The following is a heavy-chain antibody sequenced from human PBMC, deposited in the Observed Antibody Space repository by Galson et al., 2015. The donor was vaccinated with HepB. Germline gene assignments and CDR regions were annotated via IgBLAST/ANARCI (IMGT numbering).Heavy chain of an antibody. CDR1: GYTFTSYV. CDR3: ARGGTGSDY. J-gene: IGHJ4*02. CDR2: ISGYNGHT. Sequence: SVKVSCKASGYTFTSYVISWVRQAPGQGLEWLGRISGYNGHTNYAPNLQNKGTMTTDTSTSTAYLELRRLKSDDTAIYYCARGGTGSDYWGQGTLVTVSS. V-gene: IGHV1-18*04. D-gene: IGHD6-19*01.